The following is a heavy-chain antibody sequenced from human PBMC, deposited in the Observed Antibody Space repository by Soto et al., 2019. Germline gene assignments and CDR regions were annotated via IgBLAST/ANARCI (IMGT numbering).Heavy chain of an antibody. V-gene: IGHV1-3*01. Sequence: QVPLVQSGAEVKKPGASVKVSCKASGYTFTSYVMHWVRQAPGQRLEWMGWINAGNGNTKYSQKFQGRVTITRDTSASTAYMELSCLRSEDTDVYYCAREYSSSWEYYFDYWGQGTLVTVSS. CDR2: INAGNGNT. D-gene: IGHD6-13*01. CDR1: GYTFTSYV. CDR3: AREYSSSWEYYFDY. J-gene: IGHJ4*02.